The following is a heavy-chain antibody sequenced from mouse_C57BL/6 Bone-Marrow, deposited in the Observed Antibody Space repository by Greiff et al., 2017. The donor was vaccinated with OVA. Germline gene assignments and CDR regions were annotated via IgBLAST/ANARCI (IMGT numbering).Heavy chain of an antibody. CDR2: IYPRSGNT. V-gene: IGHV1-81*01. Sequence: QVHVKQSGAELARPGASVKLSCKASGYTFTSYGISWVKQRPGQGLEWIGEIYPRSGNTYYNEKFKGKATLTADKSSSTAYMELRSLTSEDSAVYFGARGGASYWYFDVWGTGTTVTVSS. J-gene: IGHJ1*03. CDR1: GYTFTSYG. CDR3: ARGGASYWYFDV.